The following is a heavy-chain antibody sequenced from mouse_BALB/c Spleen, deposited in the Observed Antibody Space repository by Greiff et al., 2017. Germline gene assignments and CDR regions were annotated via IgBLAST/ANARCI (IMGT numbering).Heavy chain of an antibody. D-gene: IGHD1-1*01. J-gene: IGHJ3*01. CDR3: AKYTYGSSPAWFAY. CDR1: GDSITSGY. Sequence: EVQLKESGPSLVKPSQTLSLTCSVTGDSITSGYWNWIRKFPGNKLEYMGYISYSGSTYYNPSLKSRISITRDTSKNQYYLQLNSVTTEDTATYYCAKYTYGSSPAWFAYWGQGTLVTVSA. V-gene: IGHV3-8*02. CDR2: ISYSGST.